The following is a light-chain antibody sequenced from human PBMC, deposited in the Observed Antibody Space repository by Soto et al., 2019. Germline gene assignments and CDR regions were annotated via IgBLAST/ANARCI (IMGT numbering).Light chain of an antibody. Sequence: QSLVFRDGNTYLNWFHQRPGQSPRRLIYKVSYRDPGVPDRFSGSESGTDFTLTISRVEAEDVGIYYCMQATHLPRTFGQGTKVDI. J-gene: IGKJ1*01. CDR3: MQATHLPRT. V-gene: IGKV2-30*01. CDR1: QSLVFRDGNTY. CDR2: KVS.